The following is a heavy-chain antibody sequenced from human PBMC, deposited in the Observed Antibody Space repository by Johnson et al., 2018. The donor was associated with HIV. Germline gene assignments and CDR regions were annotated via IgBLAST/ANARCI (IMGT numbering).Heavy chain of an antibody. V-gene: IGHV3-64*01. CDR2: ISSNGGST. Sequence: VQLVESGGGLVQPGGSLRLSCAASGFTFSSYAMHWVRQAPGKGLEYVSAISSNGGSTYYANSVKGRFTISRDNSKNTLYLQMNSLRAEDTAVYYCARVSDSDSNWGQGTMVTVSS. D-gene: IGHD3-22*01. J-gene: IGHJ3*01. CDR1: GFTFSSYA. CDR3: ARVSDSDSN.